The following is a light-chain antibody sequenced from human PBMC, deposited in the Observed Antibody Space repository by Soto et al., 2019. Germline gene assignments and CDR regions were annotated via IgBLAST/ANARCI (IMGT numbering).Light chain of an antibody. V-gene: IGKV1-5*01. CDR1: QTIDSW. J-gene: IGKJ1*01. CDR2: DAS. Sequence: DIQMTQSPSTLSAYVGDRVTITCRASQTIDSWLAWYQQKPGKAPKLLIFDASNFESGIPSRFSGSGSGTEFTLTITSLQPDDFATYYCQQYKSYSWSFGQGTKVDIK. CDR3: QQYKSYSWS.